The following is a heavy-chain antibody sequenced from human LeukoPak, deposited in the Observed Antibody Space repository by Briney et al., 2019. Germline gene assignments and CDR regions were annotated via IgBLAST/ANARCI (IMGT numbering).Heavy chain of an antibody. Sequence: PGGSLRLSCAASGFTFSSYSMNWVRQAPGKGLEWVSSISSSSSYIYYADSVKGRFTISRDNAKNSLYLQMNSLRAEDTAVYYCARDSVTTGTARRFDYWGQGTLVTVSS. D-gene: IGHD5-18*01. V-gene: IGHV3-21*01. CDR3: ARDSVTTGTARRFDY. CDR1: GFTFSSYS. CDR2: ISSSSSYI. J-gene: IGHJ4*02.